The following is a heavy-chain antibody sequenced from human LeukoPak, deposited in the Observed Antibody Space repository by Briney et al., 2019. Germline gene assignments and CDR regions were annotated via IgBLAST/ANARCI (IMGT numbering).Heavy chain of an antibody. D-gene: IGHD3-22*01. CDR2: TSAYNGHT. Sequence: ASVKVSCKTSGYTFIDYYIHWVRQAPGQGLEWMGWTSAYNGHTKYAQKVQGRVTMTRDTSTSTAYMELRSLRSDDTAVCYCARDGHRRYHYDSSGREDAFDIWGQGTMVTVSS. J-gene: IGHJ3*02. CDR1: GYTFIDYY. V-gene: IGHV1-18*04. CDR3: ARDGHRRYHYDSSGREDAFDI.